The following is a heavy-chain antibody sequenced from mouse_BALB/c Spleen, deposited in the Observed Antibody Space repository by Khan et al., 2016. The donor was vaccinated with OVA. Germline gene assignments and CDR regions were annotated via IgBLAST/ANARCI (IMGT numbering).Heavy chain of an antibody. CDR1: GYTFTDYG. D-gene: IGHD1-1*01. J-gene: IGHJ4*01. V-gene: IGHV1S137*01. CDR2: ITTYSGDT. Sequence: QVQLQQPGPELVRPGVSVKISCKGSGYTFTDYGMHWVRQSPAKSLVWIGVITTYSGDTNYNQKLKGKATMTVDKSSSTAYMELARLTSEDSAIYYCARLTLRLDDWGQGTSVTGSS. CDR3: ARLTLRLDD.